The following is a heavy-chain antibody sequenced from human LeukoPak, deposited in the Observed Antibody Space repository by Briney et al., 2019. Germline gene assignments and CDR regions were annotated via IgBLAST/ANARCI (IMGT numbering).Heavy chain of an antibody. CDR3: ATEVRAVQDLYY. D-gene: IGHD3-10*01. Sequence: SGGSLRLSCAASGFTFSSSAMNWVRQAPGKGLEWVSSITSGSTYMFYADAVKGRFTISRDDTKNSLYLQMNDLRAEDTAVYYCATEVRAVQDLYYWGQGTLVTVSS. J-gene: IGHJ4*02. CDR2: ITSGSTYM. CDR1: GFTFSSSA. V-gene: IGHV3-21*01.